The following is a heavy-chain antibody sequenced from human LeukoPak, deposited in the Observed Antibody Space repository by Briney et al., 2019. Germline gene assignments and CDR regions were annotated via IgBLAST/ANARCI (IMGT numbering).Heavy chain of an antibody. J-gene: IGHJ6*03. CDR1: GGSFSGYY. D-gene: IGHD6-19*01. V-gene: IGHV4-34*01. CDR2: INHSGST. Sequence: PSETLSLTCAVYGGSFSGYYWSWIRQPPGKGLEWIGEINHSGSTNYNPSLKSRVTISVDTSKNQFSLKLSSVTAADTAVYYCARSVAGTGDYYYYMDVWGKGTTVTISS. CDR3: ARSVAGTGDYYYYMDV.